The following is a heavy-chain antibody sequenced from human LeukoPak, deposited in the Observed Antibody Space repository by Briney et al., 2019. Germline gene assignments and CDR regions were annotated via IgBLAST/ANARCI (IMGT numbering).Heavy chain of an antibody. CDR3: AREDFGVDF. CDR2: INRDGSDT. J-gene: IGHJ4*02. Sequence: GGSLRLSCAASGFTFNSHYMNWVRQAPGKGLVWVSRINRDGSDTIYADSVKGRFTISRDNAKNTLFLQVNSLRAEDTAVYYCAREDFGVDFWGQGTQVTVSS. D-gene: IGHD3-10*01. V-gene: IGHV3-74*01. CDR1: GFTFNSHY.